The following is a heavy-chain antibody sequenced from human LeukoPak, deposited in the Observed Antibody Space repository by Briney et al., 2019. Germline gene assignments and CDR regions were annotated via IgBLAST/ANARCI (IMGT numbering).Heavy chain of an antibody. CDR3: ARDLNWAFDY. Sequence: GRSLRLSCAASRFTFSGYAMNWVRQAPGKGLERVSHIFSSDNTIGYADSAKGRFTVSRDNAKNSLYLQMNNVRDDDTAVYYCARDLNWAFDYWGQGTLVTVSS. V-gene: IGHV3-48*02. J-gene: IGHJ4*02. CDR2: IFSSDNTI. D-gene: IGHD1-1*01. CDR1: RFTFSGYA.